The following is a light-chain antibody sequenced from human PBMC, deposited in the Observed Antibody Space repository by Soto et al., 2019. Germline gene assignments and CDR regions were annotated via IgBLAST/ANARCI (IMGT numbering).Light chain of an antibody. CDR2: WAS. J-gene: IGKJ4*01. CDR3: HQRSTWPLT. Sequence: DIVMTPSPDSLAVSLGERATINCKSSQSLLYNSTTKTYLAWYQQEPGQPPKLLIYWASTRESGVPDRFSGSGSGTDFTLTISNLQAEDVAVYYCHQRSTWPLTFGGGTKGEIK. CDR1: QSLLYNSTTKTY. V-gene: IGKV4-1*01.